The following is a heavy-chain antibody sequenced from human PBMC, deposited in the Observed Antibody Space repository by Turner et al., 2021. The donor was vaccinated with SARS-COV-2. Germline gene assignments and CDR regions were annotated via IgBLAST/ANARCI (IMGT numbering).Heavy chain of an antibody. Sequence: QLQLQESGPGLVKPSETLSLTCTVSGGSISSSRYYGGWIRQPPGKGLEWIGSIYYSGSTYYNPSLKSRVTISGDTSKNQFSLKLSSVTAADTAVFYCARGSAEGWDVPVFDYWGQGTLVTVSS. CDR1: GGSISSSRYY. CDR3: ARGSAEGWDVPVFDY. CDR2: IYYSGST. J-gene: IGHJ4*02. D-gene: IGHD3-10*01. V-gene: IGHV4-39*01.